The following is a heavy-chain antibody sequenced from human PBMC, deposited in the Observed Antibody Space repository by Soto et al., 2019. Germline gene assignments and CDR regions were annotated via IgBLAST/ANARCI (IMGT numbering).Heavy chain of an antibody. CDR3: EREEYRSPVGPSYGMDV. D-gene: IGHD6-6*01. Sequence: SQTLSLTCVISGDSVSSNSAAWNWIRQSPSRGLEWLGRTYYRSKWYNDYAVSVKSRITINPDTSKNQFYLQLNSVTPEEPDVYYCEREEYRSPVGPSYGMDVWGQGTTVTVSS. V-gene: IGHV6-1*01. CDR2: TYYRSKWYN. CDR1: GDSVSSNSAA. J-gene: IGHJ6*02.